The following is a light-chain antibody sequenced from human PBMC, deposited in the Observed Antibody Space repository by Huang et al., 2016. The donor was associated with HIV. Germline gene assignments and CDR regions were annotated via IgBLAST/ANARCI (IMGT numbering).Light chain of an antibody. CDR3: QQLKTYPIT. J-gene: IGKJ3*01. Sequence: IQLTPSPSSLSASVGDRVTITCRASQGIGRYLVWYQQKPGKAPKLLIYAASTLQSGVPSRFSGSGSGTDFTLTISSLQPEDFATYYCQQLKTYPITFGPGTQVDIK. CDR2: AAS. V-gene: IGKV1-9*01. CDR1: QGIGRY.